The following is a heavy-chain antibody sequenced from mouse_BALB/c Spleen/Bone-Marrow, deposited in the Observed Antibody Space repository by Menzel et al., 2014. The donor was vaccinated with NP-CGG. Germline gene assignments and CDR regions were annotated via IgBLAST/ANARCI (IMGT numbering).Heavy chain of an antibody. V-gene: IGHV14-3*02. D-gene: IGHD1-1*01. CDR1: GFNIKDTY. J-gene: IGHJ3*01. CDR2: IDPANGNT. Sequence: EVKLQESGAELVKPGASVKLSCTASGFNIKDTYMHWVKQRPEQGLEWIGRIDPANGNTKYDPKFQGKATITADTSFNTAYLQLRSLTCEDTAVYYGASYYCSSRALAYWGQGTLVTVSA. CDR3: ASYYCSSRALAY.